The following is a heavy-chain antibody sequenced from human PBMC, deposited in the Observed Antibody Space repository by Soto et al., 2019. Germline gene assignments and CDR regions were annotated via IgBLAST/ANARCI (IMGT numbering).Heavy chain of an antibody. Sequence: SETLSLTCTVSGGSISSYYWSWIRQPPGKGLEWIGYIYYSGSTNYNPSLKSRVTISVDTSKNQFSLKLSSVTGADTAVYSCAREPRSSGYDRAGWFDYWGQGTLVTVSS. D-gene: IGHD6-13*01. CDR3: AREPRSSGYDRAGWFDY. J-gene: IGHJ4*02. CDR1: GGSISSYY. V-gene: IGHV4-59*01. CDR2: IYYSGST.